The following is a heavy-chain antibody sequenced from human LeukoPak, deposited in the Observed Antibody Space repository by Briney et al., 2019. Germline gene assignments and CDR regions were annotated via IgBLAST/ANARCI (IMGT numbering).Heavy chain of an antibody. J-gene: IGHJ4*02. CDR1: AFTFSSYG. D-gene: IGHD6-6*01. Sequence: GGSLRLSCAASAFTFSSYGMHWVRQAPGKGLEWVAVISYDGSNKYYADSVKGRFTISRDNSKNTLYLQMNSLRAEDTAVYYCARDRGYSSSHADYWGQGTLVTVSS. V-gene: IGHV3-30*19. CDR3: ARDRGYSSSHADY. CDR2: ISYDGSNK.